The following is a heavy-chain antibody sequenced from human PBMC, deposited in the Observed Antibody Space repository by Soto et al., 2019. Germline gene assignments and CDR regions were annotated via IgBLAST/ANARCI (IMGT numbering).Heavy chain of an antibody. CDR2: MSYDGSNE. D-gene: IGHD1-26*01. Sequence: QVQLVESGGGVVQPGRSLRLSCAASGFTFSHYAMHWVRQAPGKGLEWVALMSYDGSNEYYADSVKGRFTISRDNSKNTLYLQMNSLRAEDTAVYYGAKDGSHNFYYWCQGTLVTVSS. CDR1: GFTFSHYA. CDR3: AKDGSHNFYY. V-gene: IGHV3-30*18. J-gene: IGHJ4*02.